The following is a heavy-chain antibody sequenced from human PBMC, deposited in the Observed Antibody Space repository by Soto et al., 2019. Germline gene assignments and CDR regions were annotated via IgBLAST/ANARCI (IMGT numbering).Heavy chain of an antibody. Sequence: QVHLVQSGAEVKKPGASVKVTCQGCGYAFTTSGITWVRQAPGQGLEWMGWISAHNGNTNYAQKLQGRVTVTRDTSTSTAYMELRSLRYDDMAVYYCARGRYGDYWGQGALVTISS. V-gene: IGHV1-18*03. CDR1: GYAFTTSG. J-gene: IGHJ4*02. D-gene: IGHD1-1*01. CDR2: ISAHNGNT. CDR3: ARGRYGDY.